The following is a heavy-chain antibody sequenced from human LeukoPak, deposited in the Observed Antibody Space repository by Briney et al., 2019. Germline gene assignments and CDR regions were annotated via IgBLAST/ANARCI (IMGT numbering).Heavy chain of an antibody. J-gene: IGHJ6*03. CDR3: ARVVGTPYYDFWSGSYYMDV. V-gene: IGHV1-18*01. CDR2: ISAYNGNT. CDR1: AYTFTSYG. D-gene: IGHD3-3*01. Sequence: ASVKVSCKASAYTFTSYGISWVRQAPGQGLEWMGWISAYNGNTNYAQKLQGRVTMTTDTSTSTAYMELRSLRSDDTAVYYCARVVGTPYYDFWSGSYYMDVWGKGTTVTVSS.